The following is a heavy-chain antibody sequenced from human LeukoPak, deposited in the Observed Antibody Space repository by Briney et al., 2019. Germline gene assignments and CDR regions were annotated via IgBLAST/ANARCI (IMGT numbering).Heavy chain of an antibody. CDR3: ARVALYSSGWYYFDY. J-gene: IGHJ4*02. D-gene: IGHD6-19*01. Sequence: PGGSLRLSCAASGFTFSSYSMNWVRQAPGKGLEWASSISSSSSYIYYADSVKGRFTISRDNAKNSLYLQMNSLRAEDTAVYYCARVALYSSGWYYFDYWGQGTLVTVSS. CDR2: ISSSSSYI. CDR1: GFTFSSYS. V-gene: IGHV3-21*01.